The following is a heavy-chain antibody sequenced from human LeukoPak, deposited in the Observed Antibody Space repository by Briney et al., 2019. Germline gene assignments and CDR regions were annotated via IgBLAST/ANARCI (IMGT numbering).Heavy chain of an antibody. CDR3: ARGRGYGDFAGYYYYYYMDV. V-gene: IGHV4-59*01. CDR1: GGSISSYY. D-gene: IGHD4-17*01. J-gene: IGHJ6*03. Sequence: ASETLSLTCTVSGGSISSYYWGWIRQPPGKGLEWIGYIYYSGSTNYNPSLKSRVTISVDTSKNQFSLKLSSVTAADTAVYYCARGRGYGDFAGYYYYYYMDVWGKGTTVTVSS. CDR2: IYYSGST.